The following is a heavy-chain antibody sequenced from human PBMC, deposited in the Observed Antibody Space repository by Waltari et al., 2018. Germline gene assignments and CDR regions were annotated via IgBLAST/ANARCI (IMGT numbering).Heavy chain of an antibody. V-gene: IGHV3-48*01. CDR1: GFTFRSYS. CDR2: ISSSSRTI. CDR3: ARGPFDYQDY. D-gene: IGHD2-2*01. J-gene: IGHJ4*02. Sequence: EVQLVESGGGLVQPGGSLRLSCAASGFTFRSYSMNWVRQAPGKGLEWVSYISSSSRTIDYADSVKGRFTISRDNAKNSLYLQMNSLRAEDTAVYYCARGPFDYQDYWGQGTLVTVSS.